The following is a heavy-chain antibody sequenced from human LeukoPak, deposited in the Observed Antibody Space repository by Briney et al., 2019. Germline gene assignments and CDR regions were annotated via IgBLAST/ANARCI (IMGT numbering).Heavy chain of an antibody. V-gene: IGHV3-20*01. Sequence: GGSLRLSCAASGFTFDDYGMSWVRQAPGKGLEWVSGINWNGGSTGYADSVKGRFTISRDNAKNSLYLQMNSLRAEDTALYHCARTSRSWYYYYGMDVWGQGTTVTVSS. J-gene: IGHJ6*02. D-gene: IGHD6-13*01. CDR1: GFTFDDYG. CDR2: INWNGGST. CDR3: ARTSRSWYYYYGMDV.